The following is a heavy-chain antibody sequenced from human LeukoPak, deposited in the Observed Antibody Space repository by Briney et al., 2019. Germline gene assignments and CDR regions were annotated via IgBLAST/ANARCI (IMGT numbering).Heavy chain of an antibody. D-gene: IGHD3-10*01. CDR1: GFTFDDYA. CDR3: AKDVGYGSGSYIDY. CDR2: ISWNTRSV. J-gene: IGHJ4*02. Sequence: GGSLRLSCAASGFTFDDYAMHWVRQAPGKGLEWVSSISWNTRSVGYADSVKGRFTISRDNAKNSLYLQMNSLRAEDTALYYCAKDVGYGSGSYIDYWGQGTLVTVSS. V-gene: IGHV3-9*01.